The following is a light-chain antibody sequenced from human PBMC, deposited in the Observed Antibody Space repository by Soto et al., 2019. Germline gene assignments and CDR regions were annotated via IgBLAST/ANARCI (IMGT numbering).Light chain of an antibody. V-gene: IGKV1-5*01. CDR1: QRFSTW. Sequence: DIQMTQSPSTLSASVGDRVTITCRASQRFSTWLAWYQQKPGKAPRLLIYDASSLEGGVPSRFSGRGSGTEFTLTISGLQPDDFATYYCQQYNSSPDTFGQGTKLEIK. CDR3: QQYNSSPDT. J-gene: IGKJ2*01. CDR2: DAS.